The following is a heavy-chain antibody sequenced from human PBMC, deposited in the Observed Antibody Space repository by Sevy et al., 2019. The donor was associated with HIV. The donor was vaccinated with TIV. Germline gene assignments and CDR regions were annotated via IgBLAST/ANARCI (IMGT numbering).Heavy chain of an antibody. V-gene: IGHV3-33*06. Sequence: GGSLRLSCAASGFTFNSFGMHWVRQAPGKGLEWVAVIWYEETNKFYADSVKGRFTISRDNSQNTLYLQMNSLRVEDTAVYYCAKDVSVWGLPRRTAAYYMDYWGKGTTVTVSS. CDR3: AKDVSVWGLPRRTAAYYMDY. CDR2: IWYEETNK. CDR1: GFTFNSFG. D-gene: IGHD3-16*01. J-gene: IGHJ6*03.